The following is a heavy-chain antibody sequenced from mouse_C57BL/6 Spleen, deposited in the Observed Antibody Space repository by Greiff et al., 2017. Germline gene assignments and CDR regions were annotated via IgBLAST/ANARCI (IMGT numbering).Heavy chain of an antibody. CDR3: AREAYYSNYGTFDV. J-gene: IGHJ1*03. V-gene: IGHV2-2*01. CDR2: IWSGGST. CDR1: GFSLTSYG. Sequence: QVQLKESGPGLVQPSQSLSITCTVSGFSLTSYGVHWVRQSPGKGLEWLGVIWSGGSTDYNAAFISRLSISKDNSKSQVFFKMNSLQADDTAIYYCAREAYYSNYGTFDVWGTGTTVTVSS. D-gene: IGHD2-5*01.